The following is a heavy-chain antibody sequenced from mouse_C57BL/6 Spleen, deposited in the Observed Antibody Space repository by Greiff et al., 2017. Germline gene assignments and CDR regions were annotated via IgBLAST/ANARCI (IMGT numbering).Heavy chain of an antibody. CDR1: GYAFSSSW. Sequence: QVQLKQSGPELVKPGASVKISCKASGYAFSSSWMNWVKQRPGKGLEWIGRIYPGDGDTNYNGKFKGKATLTADKSSSTAYMQLSSLTSEDSAVYFCARSGGFYYYAMDYWGQGTSVTVSS. J-gene: IGHJ4*01. D-gene: IGHD3-1*01. V-gene: IGHV1-82*01. CDR3: ARSGGFYYYAMDY. CDR2: IYPGDGDT.